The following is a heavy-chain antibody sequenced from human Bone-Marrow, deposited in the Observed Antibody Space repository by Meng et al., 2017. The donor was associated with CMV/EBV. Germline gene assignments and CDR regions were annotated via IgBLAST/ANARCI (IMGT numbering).Heavy chain of an antibody. V-gene: IGHV3-23*01. D-gene: IGHD2/OR15-2a*01. CDR3: ARGYCNATTCWGLDN. Sequence: GESQKISCAASGFTVSSYAMSWVRQAPGKGLEWVSAISGSGGSTYYADSVKGRVTFSRDNARNALFLQMDSLRAEDTALYYCARGYCNATTCWGLDNWGHGTLVTVSS. CDR1: GFTVSSYA. CDR2: ISGSGGST. J-gene: IGHJ4*01.